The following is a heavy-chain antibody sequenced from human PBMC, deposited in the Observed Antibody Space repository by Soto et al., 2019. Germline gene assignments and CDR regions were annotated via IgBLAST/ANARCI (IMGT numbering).Heavy chain of an antibody. CDR1: GGSISEYY. Sequence: SETLSLTCTVSGGSISEYYWSWIRQPPGKGLQWIGYIHSGGNTNYNPSLKSRVTISVDTSKKQISLNLNSVTAADTAVYYCARGLSTGLLFDYWGQGSQVTVSS. J-gene: IGHJ4*02. CDR3: ARGLSTGLLFDY. D-gene: IGHD4-17*01. CDR2: IHSGGNT. V-gene: IGHV4-59*01.